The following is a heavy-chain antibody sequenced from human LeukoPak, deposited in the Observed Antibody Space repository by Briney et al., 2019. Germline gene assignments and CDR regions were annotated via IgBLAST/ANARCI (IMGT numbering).Heavy chain of an antibody. D-gene: IGHD3-10*01. CDR1: GFTFSSYS. V-gene: IGHV3-21*06. CDR2: VSSSRTFI. Sequence: GGSLRLSCAASGFTFSSYSMNWVRQAPGKGLEWVSFVSSSRTFIYYADSLKGRFTISRDNAKNSLYLQMNSLRAEDTAMYYCARGAGGQTPYYFDYWGQGTLVTVSS. CDR3: ARGAGGQTPYYFDY. J-gene: IGHJ4*02.